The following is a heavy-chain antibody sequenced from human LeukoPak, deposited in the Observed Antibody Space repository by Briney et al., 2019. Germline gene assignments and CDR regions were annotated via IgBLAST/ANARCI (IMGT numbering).Heavy chain of an antibody. Sequence: GGSLRLSCAASGFTFADHALTWVRQSPGKGLESVASINAGGDRIHFADSVKGRFTISRDNSKNTLYLQMNSLRAEDTAIYFCAYLDSSGYYYGRLRYWGQGTPVTVSS. J-gene: IGHJ4*02. CDR3: AYLDSSGYYYGRLRY. CDR1: GFTFADHA. V-gene: IGHV3-23*01. CDR2: INAGGDRI. D-gene: IGHD3-22*01.